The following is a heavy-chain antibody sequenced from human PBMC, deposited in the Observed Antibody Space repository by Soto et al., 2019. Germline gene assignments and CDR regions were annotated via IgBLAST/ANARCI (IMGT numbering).Heavy chain of an antibody. D-gene: IGHD3-10*01. J-gene: IGHJ4*02. Sequence: SGPTLVNPTQTLTLTCTFSGFSLSTSGMCVSWIRQPPGKALEWLALIDWDDDKYYSTSLKTRLTISKDTSKNQVVLTMTNMDPVETATYYCARIRSGLLWFGDSYEYYFDYWGQGTLVTVSS. CDR2: IDWDDDK. V-gene: IGHV2-70*01. CDR1: GFSLSTSGMC. CDR3: ARIRSGLLWFGDSYEYYFDY.